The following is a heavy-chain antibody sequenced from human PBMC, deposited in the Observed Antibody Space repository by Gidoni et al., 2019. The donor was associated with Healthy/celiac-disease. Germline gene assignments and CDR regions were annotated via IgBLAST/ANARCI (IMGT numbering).Heavy chain of an antibody. CDR2: IKQDGSEK. V-gene: IGHV3-7*01. CDR1: AFPFSRYW. J-gene: IGHJ3*02. Sequence: EVRLLESGGGSVQPAGALRLSSAASAFPFSRYWMSWVRQAPGKGLEWVANIKQDGSEKYYVDSVKGRFTISRDNAKNSLYLQMNSLRAEDTAVYYCAREFSDGDSAVPAFDIWGQGTMVTVSS. CDR3: AREFSDGDSAVPAFDI. D-gene: IGHD4-17*01.